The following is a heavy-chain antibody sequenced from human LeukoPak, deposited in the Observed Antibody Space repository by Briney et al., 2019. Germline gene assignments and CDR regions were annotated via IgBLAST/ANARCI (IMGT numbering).Heavy chain of an antibody. D-gene: IGHD5-12*01. CDR1: GGPITSGSYY. V-gene: IGHV4-61*02. Sequence: PSETLSLTCTVSGGPITSGSYYWSWIRQPAGKGLEWIGRIYPSGNTNHNPSLESRVTILIDTSKNHFSLQLSSVTAADTAVYYCARDRRGYSGYHEVPIYYYYGMDVWGQGTTVTVSS. CDR3: ARDRRGYSGYHEVPIYYYYGMDV. J-gene: IGHJ6*02. CDR2: IYPSGNT.